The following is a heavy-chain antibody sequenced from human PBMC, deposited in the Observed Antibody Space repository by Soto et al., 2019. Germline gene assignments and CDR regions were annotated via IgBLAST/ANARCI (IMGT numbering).Heavy chain of an antibody. V-gene: IGHV3-48*01. Sequence: PGGSLRLSCAASAFTFSSYSMNWVPQAPRKGLAWASYISSSSSTKYYADSVKVRFTISRENAKNSLCLQMNSLTAEDAAVYYCAREGYDYSNFDYWGQGTLVTVSS. CDR1: AFTFSSYS. J-gene: IGHJ4*02. CDR3: AREGYDYSNFDY. CDR2: ISSSSSTK. D-gene: IGHD4-4*01.